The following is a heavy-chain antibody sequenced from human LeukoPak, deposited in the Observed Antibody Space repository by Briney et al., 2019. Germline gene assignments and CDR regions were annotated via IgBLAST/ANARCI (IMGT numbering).Heavy chain of an antibody. CDR3: ARPSSGGYPKFDY. Sequence: GGSLRLSCAASGFTFSTYPIHWVRQAPGKGLEWVAVIADDGKDKHYVESVKGRFTISRDNSKNTLYLQMNSLRAEDTAVYYCARPSSGGYPKFDYWGQGTLVTVSS. J-gene: IGHJ4*02. V-gene: IGHV3-30*04. CDR2: IADDGKDK. CDR1: GFTFSTYP. D-gene: IGHD2-15*01.